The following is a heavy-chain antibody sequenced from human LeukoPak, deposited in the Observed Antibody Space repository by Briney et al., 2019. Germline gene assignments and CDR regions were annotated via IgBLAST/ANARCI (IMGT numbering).Heavy chain of an antibody. Sequence: GRSLRLSCAASGLTFDDYAMHWVRQAPGKGLEWVSGISWNSGNVGYGDSVKGRFTISRDNAKNSLYLQMNSLRTGDTALYYCAKAGGGSNLGGAFDIWGQGTMVTVSS. V-gene: IGHV3-9*01. D-gene: IGHD2-15*01. CDR2: ISWNSGNV. CDR3: AKAGGGSNLGGAFDI. CDR1: GLTFDDYA. J-gene: IGHJ3*02.